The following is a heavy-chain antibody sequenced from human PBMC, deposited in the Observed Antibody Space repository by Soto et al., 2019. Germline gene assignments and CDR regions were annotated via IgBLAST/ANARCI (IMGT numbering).Heavy chain of an antibody. V-gene: IGHV1-18*01. D-gene: IGHD1-26*01. CDR3: ARGGVSGSSVRWPDP. CDR2: ISPYNGNT. Sequence: GASVKVSCKASGYTFTNFGITWVRQAPGQGLEWMGWISPYNGNTNYAQKLQGRVTMTTDTSTSTAYMELRSLRSDDTAVYYCARGGVSGSSVRWPDPWGQGTLVTVSS. CDR1: GYTFTNFG. J-gene: IGHJ5*02.